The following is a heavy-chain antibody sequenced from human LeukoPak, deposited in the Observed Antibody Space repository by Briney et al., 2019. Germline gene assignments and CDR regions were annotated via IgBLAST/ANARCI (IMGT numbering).Heavy chain of an antibody. Sequence: GGSLRLSCAASGFTFSGSAMHWVRQASGKGLEWVGRIRSKANSYATAYAGSVKGRFTISRDDSKNTAYLQMNSLKTEDTAVYYCTRHTVVTGPFDYWGQGTLVTVSS. CDR2: IRSKANSYAT. CDR1: GFTFSGSA. CDR3: TRHTVVTGPFDY. J-gene: IGHJ4*02. D-gene: IGHD2-21*02. V-gene: IGHV3-73*01.